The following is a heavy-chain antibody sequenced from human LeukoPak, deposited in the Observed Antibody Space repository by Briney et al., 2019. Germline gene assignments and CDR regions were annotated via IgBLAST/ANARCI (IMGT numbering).Heavy chain of an antibody. V-gene: IGHV3-23*01. D-gene: IGHD6-19*01. CDR1: GFTFSNSA. CDR3: AKGIYSSGWSYFDY. J-gene: IGHJ4*01. Sequence: GGSLRLSCAASGFTFSNSAMSWVRQAPGKGVEWGSTLSGSGITTYYADSVKGRFTISRDNSKNTLYLQMNSLRAEDTAVYYCAKGIYSSGWSYFDYWGHGTLVTVSS. CDR2: LSGSGITT.